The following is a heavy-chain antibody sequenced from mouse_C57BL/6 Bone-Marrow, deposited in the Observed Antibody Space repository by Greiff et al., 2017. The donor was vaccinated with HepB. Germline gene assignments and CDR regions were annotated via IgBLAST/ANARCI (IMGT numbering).Heavy chain of an antibody. CDR2: ISYDGSN. CDR1: GYSITSGYY. J-gene: IGHJ3*01. V-gene: IGHV3-6*01. Sequence: EVKPQESGPGLVKPSQSLSLTCSVTGYSITSGYYWNWIRQFPGNKLEWMGYISYDGSNNYNPSLKNRISITRDTSQTQFFLKLNSVTTEDTATYDCARGFCAWCAYGGQGTLVTVSA. CDR3: ARGFCAWCAY.